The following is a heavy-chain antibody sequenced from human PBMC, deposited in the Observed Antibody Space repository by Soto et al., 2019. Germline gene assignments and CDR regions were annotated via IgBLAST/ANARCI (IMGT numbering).Heavy chain of an antibody. D-gene: IGHD3-9*01. CDR2: IYYSGST. J-gene: IGHJ4*02. CDR3: ASVSYFNAFDY. Sequence: QVQLQESGPGLVKPSQTLSLTGTVSGCSISSGDYYWSWIRQPPGKGLEWIGYIYYSGSTYYNTSLKSRVTISVDTSNNQFSLQLSSVTAADTAVSYCASVSYFNAFDYWGQGTLVTVSS. V-gene: IGHV4-30-4*01. CDR1: GCSISSGDYY.